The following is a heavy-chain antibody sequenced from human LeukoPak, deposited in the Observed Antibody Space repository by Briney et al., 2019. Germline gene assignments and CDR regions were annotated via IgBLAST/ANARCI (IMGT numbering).Heavy chain of an antibody. CDR1: GFTVSSNY. V-gene: IGHV3-66*04. D-gene: IGHD6-13*01. CDR3: ARHVAAAGNDAFDI. J-gene: IGHJ3*02. CDR2: IYSGGST. Sequence: GGSLRLSCAASGFTVSSNYMSWVRQAPGKGLEWVSVIYSGGSTYYADSVKGRFTISRDNSKNTLYLQMNSLRAEDTAVYYCARHVAAAGNDAFDIWGQGTMVTVSS.